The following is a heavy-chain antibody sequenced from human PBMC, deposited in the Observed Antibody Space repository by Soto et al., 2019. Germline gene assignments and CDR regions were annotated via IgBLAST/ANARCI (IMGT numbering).Heavy chain of an antibody. D-gene: IGHD2-8*01. V-gene: IGHV3-48*02. Sequence: EVQLVESGGGLVQPGGSLRLSCVASGFTFSTDSMNWVRQAPGKGLEWVAHISTSGATRYYADSVKARFTISSDKAQTSLYLQIASLRNEDTAVYDCAGFFGNGFDHWGQGPLVTVSS. CDR1: GFTFSTDS. CDR2: ISTSGATR. J-gene: IGHJ5*02. CDR3: AGFFGNGFDH.